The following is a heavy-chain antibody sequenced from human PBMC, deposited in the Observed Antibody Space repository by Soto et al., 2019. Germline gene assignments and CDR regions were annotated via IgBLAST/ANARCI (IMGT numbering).Heavy chain of an antibody. CDR1: GGSFSGYY. CDR2: INHSGST. Sequence: PSETLSLTCAVYGGSFSGYYWSWIRQPPGKGLEWIGEINHSGSTNYNPSLKSRVTISVDTSKNQFSLKLSSVTAADTAVYYCARGQDYGDHYYYFMDVWGKGTTVTVSS. V-gene: IGHV4-34*01. CDR3: ARGQDYGDHYYYFMDV. D-gene: IGHD4-17*01. J-gene: IGHJ6*03.